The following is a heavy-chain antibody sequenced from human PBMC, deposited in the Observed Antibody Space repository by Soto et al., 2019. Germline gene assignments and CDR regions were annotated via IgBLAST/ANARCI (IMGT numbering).Heavy chain of an antibody. Sequence: ESLEVSCKGSGYPFATYWIGWVRQTPGKGLEWMGIIYPGGSDTRYSPSFQGQVTISADKSTSTAYLQWSSLKASDTAMYYCARRDSSGYSYFDYWGQGTLVTVSS. CDR3: ARRDSSGYSYFDY. CDR2: IYPGGSDT. J-gene: IGHJ4*02. D-gene: IGHD3-22*01. CDR1: GYPFATYW. V-gene: IGHV5-51*01.